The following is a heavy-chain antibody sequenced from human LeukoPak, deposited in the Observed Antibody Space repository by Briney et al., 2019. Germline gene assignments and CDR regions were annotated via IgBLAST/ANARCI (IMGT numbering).Heavy chain of an antibody. CDR3: ARSPNYYYDSSGYWVY. Sequence: ASVKVSCKASGYTFTGYYMHWVRQAPGQGLEWMGWINPNSGGTNYAQKFQGRVTMTRDTSISTAYMELRSLRSDDTAVYYCARSPNYYYDSSGYWVYWGQGTLVTVSS. D-gene: IGHD3-22*01. V-gene: IGHV1-2*02. CDR2: INPNSGGT. J-gene: IGHJ4*02. CDR1: GYTFTGYY.